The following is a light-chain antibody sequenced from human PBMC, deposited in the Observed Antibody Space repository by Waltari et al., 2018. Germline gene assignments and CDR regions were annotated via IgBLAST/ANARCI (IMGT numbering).Light chain of an antibody. CDR3: SSYRASSTLV. CDR2: EVH. CDR1: SSDFGGYNF. J-gene: IGLJ3*02. Sequence: QSALTQPASVSGSPGQSLNISCSGTSSDFGGYNFFCLYQHPPAKPPKLIIYEVHNRPSGVSSRFSGSKSGNTASLTISGLQAEDEADYYCSSYRASSTLVFGGGTRLTVL. V-gene: IGLV2-14*01.